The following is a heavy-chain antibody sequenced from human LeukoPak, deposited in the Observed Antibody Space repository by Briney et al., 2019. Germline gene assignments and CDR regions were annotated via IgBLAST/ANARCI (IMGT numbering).Heavy chain of an antibody. CDR2: IDPSDSYT. V-gene: IGHV5-10-1*01. Sequence: GESLKISCKGSGYIFTSYWISWVRQMPGKGLEWMGRIDPSDSYTDYSPSFQGHVTISADKSSSTAYLHWNSLTASDTAMYYCAKRPRGRALRPFDYWGQGTLVTVSS. D-gene: IGHD3-10*01. CDR1: GYIFTSYW. CDR3: AKRPRGRALRPFDY. J-gene: IGHJ4*02.